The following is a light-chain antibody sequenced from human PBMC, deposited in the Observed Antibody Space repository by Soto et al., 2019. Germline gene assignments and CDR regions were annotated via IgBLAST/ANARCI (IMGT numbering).Light chain of an antibody. CDR3: NSYRTNYTWL. Sequence: QSVLTQPPSASGTPGQRVTISCSGSSSNIESNTVNWYQQLPETAPKLLIYSNNERPSGVPDRFSGSKSGTSASLAISGLQSEDEADYYCNSYRTNYTWLFGGGTKLTVL. CDR1: SSNIESNT. CDR2: SNN. V-gene: IGLV1-44*01. J-gene: IGLJ3*02.